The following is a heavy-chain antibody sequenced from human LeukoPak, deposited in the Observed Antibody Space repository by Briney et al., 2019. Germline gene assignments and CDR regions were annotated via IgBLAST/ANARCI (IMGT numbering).Heavy chain of an antibody. V-gene: IGHV4-59*01. CDR1: GDSISSYY. D-gene: IGHD3-10*01. CDR2: IYYSGST. Sequence: SETLSLTCTVSGDSISSYYWSWIRQPPGKRLEWIGYIYYSGSTNYNPPLKSRLTISLDTSKNRFSLKLSSVTAADTAVYYCARVLNPWFGEFAFDYWGQGALVIVSS. CDR3: ARVLNPWFGEFAFDY. J-gene: IGHJ4*02.